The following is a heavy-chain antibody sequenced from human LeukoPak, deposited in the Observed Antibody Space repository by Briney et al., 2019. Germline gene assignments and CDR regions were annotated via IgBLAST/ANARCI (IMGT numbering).Heavy chain of an antibody. D-gene: IGHD6-13*01. J-gene: IGHJ3*02. CDR1: GGTFGDYA. V-gene: IGHV3-49*04. Sequence: GGSLRLSCRPSGGTFGDYAMSWVRQAPGKGLEWVGFITSKAFGGTAEYAASVKGRFTISRDDSQSLAYLQMNSLNTEDTAVYYCTRDREAAAGINALDIWGQGTMVTVSS. CDR2: ITSKAFGGTA. CDR3: TRDREAAAGINALDI.